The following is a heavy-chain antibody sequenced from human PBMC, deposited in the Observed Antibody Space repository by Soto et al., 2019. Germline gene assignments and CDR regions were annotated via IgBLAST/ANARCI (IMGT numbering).Heavy chain of an antibody. D-gene: IGHD1-26*01. CDR1: GYTFTSYG. CDR3: AMVGWDEPYFDY. Sequence: ASVKVSCKASGYTFTSYGISWERQAPGQGLEWMGWISAYNGNTNYAQKLQGRVTMTTDTSTSTAYMELRSLRSDDTAVYCCAMVGWDEPYFDYWGQGTLVTVSS. V-gene: IGHV1-18*01. CDR2: ISAYNGNT. J-gene: IGHJ4*02.